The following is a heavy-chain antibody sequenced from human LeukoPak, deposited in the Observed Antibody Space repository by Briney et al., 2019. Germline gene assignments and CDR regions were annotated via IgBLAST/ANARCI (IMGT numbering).Heavy chain of an antibody. Sequence: ASVKVSCKASGYTFTSYDINWVRQATGQGLEWMGLMSPYSVNTVYAQKFQGRVTMTRNTSIGTAYMDLSSLRSEDTAVYYCATGYYDSSGYYFDYWGPGTLVTVSS. CDR3: ATGYYDSSGYYFDY. CDR2: MSPYSVNT. D-gene: IGHD3-22*01. CDR1: GYTFTSYD. J-gene: IGHJ4*02. V-gene: IGHV1-8*01.